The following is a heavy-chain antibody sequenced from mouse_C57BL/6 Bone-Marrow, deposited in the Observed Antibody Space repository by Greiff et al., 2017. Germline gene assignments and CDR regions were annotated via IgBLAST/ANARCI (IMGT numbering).Heavy chain of an antibody. Sequence: EVKLMESGGGLVKPGGSLKLSCAASGFTFSSYAMSWVRQTPETRLEWVATISDGGSYTYYPANVKGRFTISRDNAKNHLYLQMIHLKSEDTAMYYCARDLEQCDDWGQGTTLTVSS. CDR3: ARDLEQCDD. J-gene: IGHJ2*01. CDR1: GFTFSSYA. V-gene: IGHV5-4*01. CDR2: ISDGGSYT.